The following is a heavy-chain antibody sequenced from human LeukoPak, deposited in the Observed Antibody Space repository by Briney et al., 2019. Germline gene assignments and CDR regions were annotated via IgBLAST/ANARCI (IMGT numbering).Heavy chain of an antibody. J-gene: IGHJ4*02. V-gene: IGHV3-7*01. CDR2: IKQDGSEK. D-gene: IGHD3-22*01. CDR3: ARDKSVHYDISGSRFDY. Sequence: GGSLRLSCAASGFTFSSYWVSWVRQAPGKGLEWVANIKQDGSEKYYVDSVKGRFTISRDNAKNSLYLQMNSLRAEDTAVYYCARDKSVHYDISGSRFDYWGQGTLVTVSS. CDR1: GFTFSSYW.